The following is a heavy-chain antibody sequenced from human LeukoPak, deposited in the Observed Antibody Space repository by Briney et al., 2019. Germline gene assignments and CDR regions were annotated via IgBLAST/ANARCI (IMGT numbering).Heavy chain of an antibody. Sequence: PSETLSLACAVYGGSFSGYYWSWIRQPPGKGLEWIGEIDHSGRTNSNASLKSRVTLSVDMSKNQFSLRLSSVTAADTAVYYCARKSVVTAGRKPYDFWDQGTLVTVSP. D-gene: IGHD2-2*01. V-gene: IGHV4-34*01. J-gene: IGHJ4*02. CDR1: GGSFSGYY. CDR3: ARKSVVTAGRKPYDF. CDR2: IDHSGRT.